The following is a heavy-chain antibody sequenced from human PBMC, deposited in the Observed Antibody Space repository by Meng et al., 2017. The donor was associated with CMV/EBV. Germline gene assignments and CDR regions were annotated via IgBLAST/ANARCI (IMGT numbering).Heavy chain of an antibody. CDR1: GFTFSSYS. Sequence: GGSLRLYCAASGFTFSSYSMNWVRQAPGKGLEWVSSISSSSSYIYYADSVKGRFTISRDNAKNSLYLQMNSLRAEDTAVYYCARESVAAPPAGYGMDVWGQGTTVTVSS. V-gene: IGHV3-21*01. CDR3: ARESVAAPPAGYGMDV. J-gene: IGHJ6*02. CDR2: ISSSSSYI. D-gene: IGHD6-6*01.